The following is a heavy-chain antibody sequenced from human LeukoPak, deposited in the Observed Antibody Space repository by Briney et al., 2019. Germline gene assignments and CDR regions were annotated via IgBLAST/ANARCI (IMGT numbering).Heavy chain of an antibody. CDR3: TRAITMVRGVRWFDP. CDR1: GFTFGDYA. Sequence: GGSLRLSCTASGFTFGDYAMSWVRQAPGKGLEWVGFIRSKAYGGTTEYAASVKGRFTISRVDSKSIAYLQMNSLKTEDTAVYYCTRAITMVRGVRWFDPWGQGTLVTVSS. CDR2: IRSKAYGGTT. V-gene: IGHV3-49*04. J-gene: IGHJ5*02. D-gene: IGHD3-10*01.